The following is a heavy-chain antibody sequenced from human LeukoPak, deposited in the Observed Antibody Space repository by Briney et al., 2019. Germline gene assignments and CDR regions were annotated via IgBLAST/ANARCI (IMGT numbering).Heavy chain of an antibody. CDR3: AKHGGGNHFDY. J-gene: IGHJ4*02. CDR1: GFTFSNYA. CDR2: ISVSAGST. V-gene: IGHV3-23*01. D-gene: IGHD4-23*01. Sequence: PGRCLRPSCAASGFTFSNYASSSVRPPAGEGLEWVSTISVSAGSTYYKDSVKGRFTISRDNSKNTLYLQMNSLRAEDTAVYYCAKHGGGNHFDYWGQGTLVTVSA.